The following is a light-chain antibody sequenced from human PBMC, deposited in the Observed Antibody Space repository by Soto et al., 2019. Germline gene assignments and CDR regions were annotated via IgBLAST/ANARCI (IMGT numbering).Light chain of an antibody. CDR1: QSIDRW. V-gene: IGKV1-39*01. Sequence: IPMNQPPTTLSPPVGHRVNITCRASQSIDRWLAWYQQKPGKAPKLLIYGASSLQSGVPSRFSGSGSGTDFTLSITRLQPEDFATYYCQQNSSNTLTFGGGTKVDIK. CDR3: QQNSSNTLT. J-gene: IGKJ4*01. CDR2: GAS.